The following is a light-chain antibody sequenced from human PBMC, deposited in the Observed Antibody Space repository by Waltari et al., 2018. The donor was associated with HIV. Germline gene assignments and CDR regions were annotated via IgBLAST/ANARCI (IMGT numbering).Light chain of an antibody. J-gene: IGKJ2*01. V-gene: IGKV3-15*01. CDR3: QQYKNWPYT. CDR1: QSINNN. Sequence: EIVMTQSPATLSESPGETATLSCRASQSINNNLAWYQQKPGQAPRLLIYGASTRATGIPARFSGSGSATEFALTISSLQSGDFAVYFCQQYKNWPYTFGQGTKLEIK. CDR2: GAS.